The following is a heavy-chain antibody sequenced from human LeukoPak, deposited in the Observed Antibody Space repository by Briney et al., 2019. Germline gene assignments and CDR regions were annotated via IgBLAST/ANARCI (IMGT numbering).Heavy chain of an antibody. D-gene: IGHD3-10*01. V-gene: IGHV1-18*01. CDR2: ISAYNGNT. J-gene: IGHJ6*03. CDR3: ARTYGSGSRYYYYYMDV. Sequence: ASVTVSCKASGYTFTSHGISWVRQPPGQGREWMGWISAYNGNTNYAQKLQGRVTMTTDTSTSTAYMELTSPRSDDTAVYYCARTYGSGSRYYYYYMDVWGKGTTVTVSS. CDR1: GYTFTSHG.